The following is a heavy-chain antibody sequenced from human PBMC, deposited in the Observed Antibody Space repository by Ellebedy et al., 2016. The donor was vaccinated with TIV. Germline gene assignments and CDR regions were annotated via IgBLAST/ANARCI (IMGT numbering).Heavy chain of an antibody. CDR2: ITSGSSTI. J-gene: IGHJ6*03. V-gene: IGHV3-48*04. CDR1: GFTLSDYN. CDR3: ARDGSGLLWFGELLKDYYYYYYMDV. Sequence: GGSLRLSXAASGFTLSDYNMNWVRQAPGKGLEWISYITSGSSTIYYADSVKGRFTISRDNAKNSLYLQMNSLRAEDTAVYYCARDGSGLLWFGELLKDYYYYYYMDVWGKGTTVTVSS. D-gene: IGHD3-10*01.